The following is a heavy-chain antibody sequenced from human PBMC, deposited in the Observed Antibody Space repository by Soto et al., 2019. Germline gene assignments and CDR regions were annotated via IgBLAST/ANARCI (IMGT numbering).Heavy chain of an antibody. Sequence: LRLSCAASGFTFSSYAMSWVRQAPGKGLEWVSAISGSGGSTYYADSVKGRFTISRDNSKNTLYLQMNSLRAEDTAVYYCAKGDSAVVPAAMVSRYYYYMDVWGKGTTVTVSS. CDR1: GFTFSSYA. V-gene: IGHV3-23*01. J-gene: IGHJ6*03. D-gene: IGHD2-2*01. CDR2: ISGSGGST. CDR3: AKGDSAVVPAAMVSRYYYYMDV.